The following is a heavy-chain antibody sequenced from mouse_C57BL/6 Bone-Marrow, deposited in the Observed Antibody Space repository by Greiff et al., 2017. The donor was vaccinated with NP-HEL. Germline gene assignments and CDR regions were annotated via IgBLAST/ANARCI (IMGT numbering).Heavy chain of an antibody. V-gene: IGHV14-4*01. CDR1: GFNIKDDY. J-gene: IGHJ3*01. CDR3: TTWPGAY. Sequence: EVKLQESGAELVRPGASVKLSCTASGFNIKDDYMHWVKQRPEQGLEWIGWIDPENGDTEYASKFQGKATITADTSSNTAYLQLSSLTSEDTAVYYCTTWPGAYWGQGTLVTVSA. CDR2: IDPENGDT.